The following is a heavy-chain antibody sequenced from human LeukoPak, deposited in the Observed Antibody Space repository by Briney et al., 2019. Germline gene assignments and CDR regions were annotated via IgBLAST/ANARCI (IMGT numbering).Heavy chain of an antibody. CDR3: ATSRPIGIRTAGNDY. J-gene: IGHJ4*02. D-gene: IGHD6-13*01. CDR2: FDPEDGET. CDR1: GYTFTGYY. Sequence: GASVKVSCKASGYTFTGYYMHWVRQALGKGLEWMGGFDPEDGETIYAQKFQGRVTMTEDTSTDTAYMELSSLRSEDTAVYYCATSRPIGIRTAGNDYWGQGTLVTVSS. V-gene: IGHV1-24*01.